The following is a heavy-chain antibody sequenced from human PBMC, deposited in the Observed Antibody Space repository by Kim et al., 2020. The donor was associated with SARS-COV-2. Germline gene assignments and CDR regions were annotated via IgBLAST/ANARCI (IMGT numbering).Heavy chain of an antibody. CDR2: MYYSGST. Sequence: SETLSLTCNVSGGSISSYYWSWIRQPPGKGLEWIGYMYYSGSTDYNPSLTSRVTMSLDTSKNQFSLKLTPVTAADTAASYCSRPGDRFDPWGQGTLVTV. CDR1: GGSISSYY. D-gene: IGHD1-26*01. V-gene: IGHV4-59*08. J-gene: IGHJ5*02. CDR3: SRPGDRFDP.